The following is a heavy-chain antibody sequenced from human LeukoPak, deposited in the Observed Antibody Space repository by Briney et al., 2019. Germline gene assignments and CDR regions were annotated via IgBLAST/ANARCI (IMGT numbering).Heavy chain of an antibody. CDR2: IYTSGST. CDR3: ARDNSGWWGFVFDP. V-gene: IGHV4-4*07. CDR1: GDSISSYY. Sequence: SETLSLTCTVSGDSISSYYWSWIRQPAGKGLEWIGRIYTSGSTNYNPSLKSRVTMSVDTSKNQFSLRLRSVTAADTAVYSCARDNSGWWGFVFDPWGQGTLVTVSS. J-gene: IGHJ5*02. D-gene: IGHD6-19*01.